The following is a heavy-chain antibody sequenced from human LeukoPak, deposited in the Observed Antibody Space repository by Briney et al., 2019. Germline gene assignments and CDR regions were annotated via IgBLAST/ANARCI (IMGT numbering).Heavy chain of an antibody. J-gene: IGHJ4*02. D-gene: IGHD3-3*01. V-gene: IGHV1-8*01. CDR1: AYTFTSYY. CDR3: ARASRIHVLRFLEWLSY. CDR2: INPNMDNT. Sequence: ASVKVSCKASAYTFTSYYINWVRQAAGQGLEWMLLINPNMDNTAYAQKFPGRLTMTRNTSISTAYMELSSLRSEDTAVYYCARASRIHVLRFLEWLSYWGQGTLVTVSS.